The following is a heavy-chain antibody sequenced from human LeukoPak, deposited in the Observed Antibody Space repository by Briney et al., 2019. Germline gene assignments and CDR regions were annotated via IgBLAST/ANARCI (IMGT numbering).Heavy chain of an antibody. V-gene: IGHV3-43*01. D-gene: IGHD1-7*01. J-gene: IGHJ4*02. CDR3: AKGGGTIYFDH. CDR2: VSWDSSNT. Sequence: GGSLRLSCAASGFTFDDYTMHWVRQAPGKGLEWVSLVSWDSSNTYYADSVKGRFTISRDNSKNSLYPQMDSLRTEDTAFYYCAKGGGTIYFDHWGQGTLVTVSS. CDR1: GFTFDDYT.